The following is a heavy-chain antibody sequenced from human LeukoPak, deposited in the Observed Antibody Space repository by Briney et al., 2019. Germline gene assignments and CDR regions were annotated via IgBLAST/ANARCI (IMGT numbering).Heavy chain of an antibody. D-gene: IGHD4-17*01. CDR1: GFTFRNYA. CDR3: ARAGVTIDY. J-gene: IGHJ4*02. CDR2: LSVGGTT. Sequence: GGSLRLSCAASGFTFRNYAMSWVRQAPGKGLEWVSTLSVGGTTYYADSVRGRFTISRDNAKNSLYLQMNSLRAEDTAVYYCARAGVTIDYWGQGTLVTVSS. V-gene: IGHV3-69-1*01.